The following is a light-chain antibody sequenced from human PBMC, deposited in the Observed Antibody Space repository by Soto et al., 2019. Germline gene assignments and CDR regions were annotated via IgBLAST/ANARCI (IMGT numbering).Light chain of an antibody. J-gene: IGKJ1*01. V-gene: IGKV1-5*01. CDR2: DAS. Sequence: DIQMTQSTSTLSGSVGDRVTITCRASQSISSWLAWYQQKPGKAPKLLIYDASSVESGVPSRFSGSGSGTECTLTSSSLQPDDFATYYCQQYNSYLTFGQGTKVDI. CDR1: QSISSW. CDR3: QQYNSYLT.